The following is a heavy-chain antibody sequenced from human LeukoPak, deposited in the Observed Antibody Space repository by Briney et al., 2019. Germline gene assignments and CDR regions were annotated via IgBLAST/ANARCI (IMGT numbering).Heavy chain of an antibody. V-gene: IGHV4-30-2*01. CDR2: IYHSGST. CDR3: ARGGTGYSSYYNMDV. D-gene: IGHD5-18*01. CDR1: GGSISSGGYS. Sequence: SETLSLTCAVSGGSISSGGYSWSWIRQPPGKGLEWIGYIYHSGSTYYNPSLKSRVTISVDRSKNQFSLKLSSVTAADTAVYYCARGGTGYSSYYNMDVWGQGTTVTVSS. J-gene: IGHJ6*02.